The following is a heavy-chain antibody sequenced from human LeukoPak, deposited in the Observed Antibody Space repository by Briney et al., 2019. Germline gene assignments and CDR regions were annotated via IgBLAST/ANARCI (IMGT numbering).Heavy chain of an antibody. V-gene: IGHV4-59*08. J-gene: IGHJ6*02. CDR2: IYYSGST. CDR3: ARLKGQLAYYYYYYGMDV. CDR1: GGSISSYY. Sequence: SETLSLTCTVSGGSISSYYWSWIRQPPGKGLEWIGYIYYSGSTNYNPSLKSRVTISVDTSKNQFSLKLSSVTAADTAVYYCARLKGQLAYYYYYYGMDVWGQGTTVTVSS. D-gene: IGHD6-13*01.